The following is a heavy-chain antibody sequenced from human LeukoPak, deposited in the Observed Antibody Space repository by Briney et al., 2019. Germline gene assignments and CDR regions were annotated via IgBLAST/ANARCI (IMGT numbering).Heavy chain of an antibody. V-gene: IGHV1-18*01. CDR1: GYTFTSYG. J-gene: IGHJ6*02. D-gene: IGHD2-21*02. CDR3: ARGVVVVTANAYYYYGMDV. Sequence: GASVKVSCKASGYTFTSYGISWVRQAPGQGLEWMGWISAYNGNTNYAQKLQGRVTMTTDTSTSTAYMELRSLRSDDTAVHYCARGVVVVTANAYYYYGMDVWGQGTTVTVSS. CDR2: ISAYNGNT.